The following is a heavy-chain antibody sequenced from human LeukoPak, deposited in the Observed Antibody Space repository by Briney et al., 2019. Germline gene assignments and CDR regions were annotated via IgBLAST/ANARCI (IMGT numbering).Heavy chain of an antibody. CDR2: ITPSGTK. CDR3: AREAGDSFWSGFKFDY. V-gene: IGHV3-69-1*01. CDR1: GFTFSDYS. Sequence: GGSLRPSCAVSGFTFSDYSMNWVRQAPGKGLEWVSFITPSGTKYYADSVKGRFTISRDNAKNSLYLQMNSLRAEDTAVYYCAREAGDSFWSGFKFDYWGQGSLVTVSS. J-gene: IGHJ4*02. D-gene: IGHD3-3*01.